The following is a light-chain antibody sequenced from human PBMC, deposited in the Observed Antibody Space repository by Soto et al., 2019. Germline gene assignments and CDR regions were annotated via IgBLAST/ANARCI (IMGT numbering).Light chain of an antibody. CDR1: QSVSSN. Sequence: IVMTQSPATLSVSPGERATLFCRASQSVSSNLAWYQQRPGQAPRLLIFGAYTRATGIPARFSGSGSGTEFTLTISSLQSEDSAVYFRQQYNNWPPLTFGGGTKVEIK. J-gene: IGKJ4*01. V-gene: IGKV3D-15*01. CDR2: GAY. CDR3: QQYNNWPPLT.